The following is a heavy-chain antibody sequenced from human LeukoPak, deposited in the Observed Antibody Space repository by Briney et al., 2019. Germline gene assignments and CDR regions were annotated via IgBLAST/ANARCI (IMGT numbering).Heavy chain of an antibody. D-gene: IGHD2-21*01. V-gene: IGHV1-69*04. Sequence: GASVKVSCKASGGTFSSYAISWVRQAPGQGLEWMGRIIPILGIANYAQKFQGRVTITADKSTSTAYMELSSLRSEDTAVYYCARDFNPSRHIVVVGYYFDYWGQGTLVTVSS. CDR2: IIPILGIA. CDR1: GGTFSSYA. J-gene: IGHJ4*02. CDR3: ARDFNPSRHIVVVGYYFDY.